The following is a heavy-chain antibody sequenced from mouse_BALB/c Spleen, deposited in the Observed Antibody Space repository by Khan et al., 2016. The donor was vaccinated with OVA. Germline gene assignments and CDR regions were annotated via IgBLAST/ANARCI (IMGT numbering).Heavy chain of an antibody. Sequence: EVELVESGGGLVKPGGSLKLSCAASGFAFSSYSMSWVRQTPEKRLEWVATITSGGSYTYYPDSVKGRFTISRDNAKKTLYLQMSSLKSEDTAMYYCTRDRNYYGSSFYFEDWGPGTTLTVSS. V-gene: IGHV5-6-4*01. CDR2: ITSGGSYT. CDR1: GFAFSSYS. D-gene: IGHD1-1*01. CDR3: TRDRNYYGSSFYFED. J-gene: IGHJ2*01.